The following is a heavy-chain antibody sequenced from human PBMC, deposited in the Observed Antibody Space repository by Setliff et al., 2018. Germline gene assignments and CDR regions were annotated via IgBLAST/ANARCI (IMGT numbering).Heavy chain of an antibody. Sequence: ASVKVSCKASGYTLSNSILSWVREAPGQGLEWMGWISASNGKTNYAQKFQGRVTMTTDTSTTTAYLELRSLRSDDTAVYYCSRLVRFCTRIVCQRLSGDDYWGQGTLVTVSS. J-gene: IGHJ4*02. CDR1: GYTLSNSI. V-gene: IGHV1-18*01. D-gene: IGHD3-10*01. CDR3: SRLVRFCTRIVCQRLSGDDY. CDR2: ISASNGKT.